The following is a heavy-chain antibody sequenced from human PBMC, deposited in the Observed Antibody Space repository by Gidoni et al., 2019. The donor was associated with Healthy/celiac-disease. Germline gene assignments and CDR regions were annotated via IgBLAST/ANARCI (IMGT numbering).Heavy chain of an antibody. CDR2: IYYSGST. V-gene: IGHV4-39*01. D-gene: IGHD3-10*01. CDR1: GGSISSSSYY. CDR3: ARHCRSGSYSASIDP. Sequence: QLQLQESGPGLVKPSETLSLTCTVSGGSISSSSYYWGWIRQPPGKGLEWIGSIYYSGSTYYNPSLKSRVTISVDTSKNQFSLKLSSVTAADTAVYYCARHCRSGSYSASIDPWGQGTLVTVSS. J-gene: IGHJ5*02.